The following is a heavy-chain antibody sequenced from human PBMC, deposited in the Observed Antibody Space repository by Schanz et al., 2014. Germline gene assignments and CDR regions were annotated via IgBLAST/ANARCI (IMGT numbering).Heavy chain of an antibody. J-gene: IGHJ4*02. Sequence: EVQLVESGGGLVKPGGSLRLSCAASGFTFSTSAMSWVRQAPGKGLEWVSGFDAHDGRAYYADSAKGRFTISRDNFKGALYLQMSSLRAEDTAVYYCAKSLESCPGGRCSRGYFDYWGQGTLVTVSS. CDR1: GFTFSTSA. V-gene: IGHV3-23*04. CDR2: FDAHDGRA. CDR3: AKSLESCPGGRCSRGYFDY. D-gene: IGHD2-8*02.